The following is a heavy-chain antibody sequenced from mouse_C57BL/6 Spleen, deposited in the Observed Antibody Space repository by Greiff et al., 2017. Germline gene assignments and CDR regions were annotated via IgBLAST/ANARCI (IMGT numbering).Heavy chain of an antibody. CDR2: ISSGSSTI. J-gene: IGHJ3*01. CDR3: AWKGDYDEGAWFAY. Sequence: EVKLMESGGGLVKPGGSLKLSCAASGFTFSDYGMHWVRQAPEKGLEWVAYISSGSSTIYYADTVKGRFTISRDNAKNTLFLQLTSLRSEDTAMXYGAWKGDYDEGAWFAYWGQGTLVTVSA. CDR1: GFTFSDYG. V-gene: IGHV5-17*01. D-gene: IGHD2-4*01.